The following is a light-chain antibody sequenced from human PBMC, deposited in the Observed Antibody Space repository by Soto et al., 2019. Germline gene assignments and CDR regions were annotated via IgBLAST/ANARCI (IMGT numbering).Light chain of an antibody. CDR3: QQYNNWPRGT. J-gene: IGKJ2*01. Sequence: EIVMTQSPATLSVSPGERATLSCRARQSVSSNLAWYQQKPGQAPRLLIYGASTRATGIPARCSGSGSGTEFTLTISSLQSEDFAVYYCQQYNNWPRGTFGQGTKLEIK. V-gene: IGKV3-15*01. CDR1: QSVSSN. CDR2: GAS.